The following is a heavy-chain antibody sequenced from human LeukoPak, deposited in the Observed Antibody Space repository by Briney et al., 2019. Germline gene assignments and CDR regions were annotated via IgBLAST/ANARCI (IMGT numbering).Heavy chain of an antibody. D-gene: IGHD6-19*01. J-gene: IGHJ4*02. Sequence: GASLRLSCAATGFIFSSYGMNWVRQAPGKGLEWVSTITGSGGTTYYAESVKGRFTVSRDSSRNTVYLQLNSLTTEDTAIYYCAKDHGVAMAGFYYWGQGTLVTVSS. CDR1: GFIFSSYG. CDR2: ITGSGGTT. CDR3: AKDHGVAMAGFYY. V-gene: IGHV3-23*01.